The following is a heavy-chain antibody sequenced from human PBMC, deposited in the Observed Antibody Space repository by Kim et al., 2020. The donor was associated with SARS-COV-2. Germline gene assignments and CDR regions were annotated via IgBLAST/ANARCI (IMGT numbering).Heavy chain of an antibody. Sequence: SETLSLTCTVSGGSISSGGYYWSWIRQHPGKGLEWIGYIYYSGSTYYNPSLKSRVTISVDTSKNQFSLKLSSVTAADTAVYYCARDGWSSGWYHGIGYWGQGTLVTVSS. J-gene: IGHJ4*02. D-gene: IGHD6-19*01. CDR3: ARDGWSSGWYHGIGY. CDR1: GGSISSGGYY. CDR2: IYYSGST. V-gene: IGHV4-31*03.